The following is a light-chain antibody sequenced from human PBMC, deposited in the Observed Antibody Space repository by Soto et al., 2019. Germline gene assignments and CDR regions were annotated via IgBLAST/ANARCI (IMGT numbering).Light chain of an antibody. V-gene: IGKV4-1*01. Sequence: DIVMTQSPDSLAVSLGERATINCKSSQSVLYSSNNENYLAWYQQKPGQPPKLLIYWASTRESGVPDRFSGSGSGTDFTLTISSLQTEDVAVYYCHQYFSSPFTFGQGTKLEIK. J-gene: IGKJ2*01. CDR1: QSVLYSSNNENY. CDR2: WAS. CDR3: HQYFSSPFT.